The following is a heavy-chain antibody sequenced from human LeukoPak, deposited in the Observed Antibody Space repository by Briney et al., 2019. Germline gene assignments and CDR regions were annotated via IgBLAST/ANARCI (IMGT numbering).Heavy chain of an antibody. D-gene: IGHD3-3*01. CDR3: ARGYDFWSGIWDY. V-gene: IGHV3-11*06. CDR2: ISSSSSYT. CDR1: GFTFSDYY. Sequence: GGSLRLSCAASGFTFSDYYMSWIRQAPGKGLEWVSYISSSSSYTNYADSVKGRFTISRDNAKNSLYLQMNSLRAEDTAVYYCARGYDFWSGIWDYWGQGTLVTVSS. J-gene: IGHJ4*02.